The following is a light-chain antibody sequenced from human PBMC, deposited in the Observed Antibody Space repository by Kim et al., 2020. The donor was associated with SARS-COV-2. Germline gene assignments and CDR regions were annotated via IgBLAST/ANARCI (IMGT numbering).Light chain of an antibody. CDR3: QQYGSSPLT. Sequence: SSGDRASPFCSASNRGVSSYLAWYQQKPGQAPRLLIYDASSRATGIPDRFSGSGSRTDFTLTISRLEPEDFAVYYCQQYGSSPLTFGGGTKVDIK. V-gene: IGKV3-20*01. J-gene: IGKJ4*01. CDR1: NRGVSSY. CDR2: DAS.